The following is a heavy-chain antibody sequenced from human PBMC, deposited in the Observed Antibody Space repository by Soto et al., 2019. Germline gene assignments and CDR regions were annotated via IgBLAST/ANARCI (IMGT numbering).Heavy chain of an antibody. CDR2: IYYSGST. Sequence: SDTLSLTCTVSGGSISSGGYYWSWIRQHPGKGLEWIGYIYYSGSTYYNPSLKSRVTISVDTSKNQFSLKLSSVTAADTAVYYCARALTTVTLFDPWGQGTLVTVSS. J-gene: IGHJ5*02. CDR3: ARALTTVTLFDP. D-gene: IGHD4-17*01. CDR1: GGSISSGGYY. V-gene: IGHV4-31*03.